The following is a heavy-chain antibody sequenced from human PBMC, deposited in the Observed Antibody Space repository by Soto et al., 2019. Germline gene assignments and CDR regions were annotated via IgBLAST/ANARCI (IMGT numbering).Heavy chain of an antibody. CDR3: AKKRNRDGSKDGTACDY. V-gene: IGHV3-30*18. CDR2: ISYDGSNK. J-gene: IGHJ4*02. Sequence: QVQLVESGGGVVQPGRSLRLSCAASGFTFSSYGMHWVRQAPGKGLEWVAVISYDGSNKYYADSVKGRFTISRDNSKNTMYLQMNSLRAEDTAVYYCAKKRNRDGSKDGTACDYWGQGTLVTVSS. D-gene: IGHD1-1*01. CDR1: GFTFSSYG.